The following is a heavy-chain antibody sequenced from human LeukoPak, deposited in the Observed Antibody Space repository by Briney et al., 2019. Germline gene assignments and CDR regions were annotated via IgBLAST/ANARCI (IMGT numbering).Heavy chain of an antibody. J-gene: IGHJ3*02. CDR2: IYCSGST. Sequence: SETLSLTCTVSGGSISSSSYYWGWIRQPPGKGLEWIGSIYCSGSTYYNPSLKSRVTISVDTSKNQFSLKLSSVTAADTAVYYCARVQQDPITMIVVARDAFDIWGQGTMVTVSS. CDR1: GGSISSSSYY. V-gene: IGHV4-39*07. CDR3: ARVQQDPITMIVVARDAFDI. D-gene: IGHD3-22*01.